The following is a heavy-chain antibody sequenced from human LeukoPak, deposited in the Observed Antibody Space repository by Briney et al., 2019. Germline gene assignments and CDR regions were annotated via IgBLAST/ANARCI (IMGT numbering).Heavy chain of an antibody. CDR1: GYTFTSYD. V-gene: IGHV1-8*01. CDR2: MNPNSGNT. Sequence: GASVEVSCKASGYTFTSYDINWVRQATGQGLEWMGWMNPNSGNTGYAQKFQGRVTMTRNTSVTTAYMELSSLRSEDTAVYYCARGRGRTYCGGDCYPDYWGQGTLVTVSS. J-gene: IGHJ4*02. D-gene: IGHD2-21*02. CDR3: ARGRGRTYCGGDCYPDY.